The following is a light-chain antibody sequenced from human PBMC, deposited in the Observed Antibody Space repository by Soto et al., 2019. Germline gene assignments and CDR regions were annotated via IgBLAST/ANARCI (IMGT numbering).Light chain of an antibody. J-gene: IGKJ1*01. CDR3: HQLNSHPWT. CDR2: AAS. V-gene: IGKV1-9*01. CDR1: QGISSY. Sequence: DIQLTQSPFFLSASVGDRVTITCRASQGISSYLAWYQQKPGKAPKLLIYAASTLQSGVPSRFSGSGSGTEFTLTISSLQPEDFATYYCHQLNSHPWTFGQGTKVEIK.